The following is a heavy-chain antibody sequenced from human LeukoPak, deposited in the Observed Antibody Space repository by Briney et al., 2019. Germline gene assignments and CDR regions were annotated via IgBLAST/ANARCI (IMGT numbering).Heavy chain of an antibody. CDR1: AFTFSSYG. J-gene: IGHJ4*02. Sequence: GGSLRLSCAASAFTFSSYGMHWVRQAPGKGLEWVAFIRYDGSNKYYADSVKGRFTVSRDNSKNTLYLQMNSLRAEDTAMYYCAKDLRAVVIGSPLDYWGQGILVTVSS. D-gene: IGHD2-2*01. CDR3: AKDLRAVVIGSPLDY. CDR2: IRYDGSNK. V-gene: IGHV3-30*02.